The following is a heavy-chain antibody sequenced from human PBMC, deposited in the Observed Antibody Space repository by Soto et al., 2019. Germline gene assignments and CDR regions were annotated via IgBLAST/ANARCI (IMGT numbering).Heavy chain of an antibody. Sequence: QVQLVQSGAEVKKPGSSVKVSCKASGGTFSSYAISWVRQAPGQVLEWMGGIIPIFGTADDAQKFQGRVTITADESTSTAYVEPSSLRSEDTAVYYCAKNPENYYYGMDVWGQGTTVTVSS. CDR1: GGTFSSYA. CDR2: IIPIFGTA. CDR3: AKNPENYYYGMDV. V-gene: IGHV1-69*12. J-gene: IGHJ6*02.